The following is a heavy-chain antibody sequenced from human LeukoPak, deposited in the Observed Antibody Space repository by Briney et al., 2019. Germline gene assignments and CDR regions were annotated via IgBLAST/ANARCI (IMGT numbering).Heavy chain of an antibody. D-gene: IGHD5-18*01. Sequence: PSETLSLTCTVSGGSISSSSYYWGWIRQPPGKGLEWIGEINHSGSTNYNPSLKSRVTISVDTSKNQFSLKLSSVTAADTAVYYCARHPANTAMMVFDYWGQGTLVTVSS. J-gene: IGHJ4*02. CDR2: INHSGST. V-gene: IGHV4-39*01. CDR3: ARHPANTAMMVFDY. CDR1: GGSISSSSYY.